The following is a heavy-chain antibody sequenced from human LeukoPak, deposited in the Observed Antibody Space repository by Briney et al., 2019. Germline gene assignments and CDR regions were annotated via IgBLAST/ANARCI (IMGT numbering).Heavy chain of an antibody. CDR1: GFTFSNFA. J-gene: IGHJ4*02. D-gene: IGHD3-10*01. V-gene: IGHV3-21*01. Sequence: GSLRLSCAVSGFTFSNFAMHWVRQAPGKGLEWVSSISSSSSYIYYADSVKGRFTISRDNAKNSLYLQMNSLRAEDTAVYYCARYGSRSYDYWGQGTLVTVSS. CDR2: ISSSSSYI. CDR3: ARYGSRSYDY.